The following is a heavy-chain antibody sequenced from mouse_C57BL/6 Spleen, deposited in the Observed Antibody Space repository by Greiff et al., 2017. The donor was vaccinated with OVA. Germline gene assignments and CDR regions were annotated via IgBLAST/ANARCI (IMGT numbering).Heavy chain of an antibody. D-gene: IGHD4-1*01. Sequence: EVKVEESGGGLVQPGGSMKLSCAASGFTFSDAWMDWVRQSPEKGLEWVAEIRNKANNHATYYAESVKGRFIISRDDSKSSVYLQMNSLRAEDTGIYYCTRGGTLNWDYFDYWGQGTTLTVSS. J-gene: IGHJ2*01. V-gene: IGHV6-6*01. CDR3: TRGGTLNWDYFDY. CDR2: IRNKANNHAT. CDR1: GFTFSDAW.